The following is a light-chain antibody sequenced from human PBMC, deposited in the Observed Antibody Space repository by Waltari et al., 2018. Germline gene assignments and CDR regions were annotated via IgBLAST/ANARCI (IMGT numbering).Light chain of an antibody. CDR1: ALPKQY. V-gene: IGLV3-25*03. CDR3: QSADSSGTPYVV. CDR2: KDS. Sequence: SYELTQPPSVSVSPGQTARITCSGDALPKQYAYWYQQKPGQAPVLGIYKDSERPSGIPERFSGSSSGTTVTLTISGVQAEDEADYYCQSADSSGTPYVVFGGGTKLTVL. J-gene: IGLJ2*01.